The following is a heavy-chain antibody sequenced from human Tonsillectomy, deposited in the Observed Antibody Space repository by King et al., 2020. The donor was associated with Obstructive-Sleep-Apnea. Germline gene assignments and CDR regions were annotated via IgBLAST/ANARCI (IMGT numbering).Heavy chain of an antibody. V-gene: IGHV2-5*02. Sequence: TLKESGPTLVKPTQTLTLTCTFSGFSLSTSGVGVGWIRQPPGKALEWLALIYWDDDKRYSPSLKSRVTITKDTSKNQVVLTMTNMDPVDTATYYCAHRQAATYYFDYWVQGTLVTVSS. CDR1: GFSLSTSGVG. J-gene: IGHJ4*02. CDR2: IYWDDDK. CDR3: AHRQAATYYFDY. D-gene: IGHD2-15*01.